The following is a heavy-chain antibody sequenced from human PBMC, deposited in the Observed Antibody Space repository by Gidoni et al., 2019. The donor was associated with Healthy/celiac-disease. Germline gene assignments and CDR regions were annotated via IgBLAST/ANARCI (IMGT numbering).Heavy chain of an antibody. CDR1: GFTFSSYE. D-gene: IGHD3-16*02. CDR2: ISSSGSTI. V-gene: IGHV3-48*03. Sequence: EVQLVESGGGLVQPGGSLRLSCAASGFTFSSYEMNWVRQAPGKGLEGVSYISSSGSTIYYADSGNGRFTISRDNAKNSLYLQMNSLRAEDTAVYYCARVGGITFGGVIVVPGMDVWGQGTTVTVSS. CDR3: ARVGGITFGGVIVVPGMDV. J-gene: IGHJ6*02.